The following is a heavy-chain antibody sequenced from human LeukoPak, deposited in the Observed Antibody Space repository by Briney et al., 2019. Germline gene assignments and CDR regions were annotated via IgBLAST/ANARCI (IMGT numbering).Heavy chain of an antibody. CDR3: ARAIRRDFWSAI. D-gene: IGHD3-3*01. V-gene: IGHV3-30*02. CDR2: IRYDGSNK. CDR1: GFTFSSYG. Sequence: GGSLRLSCAASGFTFSSYGMHWVRQAPGKGLEWVAFIRYDGSNKYYPDSVKGRFTISRDNSKNTLYLQMNSLRAEDTAVYYCARAIRRDFWSAIWGQGTLVTVSS. J-gene: IGHJ4*02.